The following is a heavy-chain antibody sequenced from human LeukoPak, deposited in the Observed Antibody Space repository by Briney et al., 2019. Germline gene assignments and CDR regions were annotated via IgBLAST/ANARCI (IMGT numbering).Heavy chain of an antibody. CDR2: IYYSGST. J-gene: IGHJ5*02. D-gene: IGHD2-2*01. V-gene: IGHV4-39*01. Sequence: PSETLSLTCTVSGGSISSGSYYWGWIRQPPGKGLEWIGSIYYSGSTYYNPSLKSRVTISVDTSKNQFSLKLSSVTAADTAVYYCARPKSSTSYNWFDPWGQGTLVTVSS. CDR1: GGSISSGSYY. CDR3: ARPKSSTSYNWFDP.